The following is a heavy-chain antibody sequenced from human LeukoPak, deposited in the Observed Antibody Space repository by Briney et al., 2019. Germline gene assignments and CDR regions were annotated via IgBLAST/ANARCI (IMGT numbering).Heavy chain of an antibody. CDR2: IYYSGST. CDR1: GGSISSYY. J-gene: IGHJ4*02. Sequence: SETLSLTCTVSGGSISSYYWSWIRQPPGKGLEWIGYIYYSGSTNYNPSPKSRVTISVDTSKNQFSLKLSSVTAADTAVYYCARAYGDYEVDYWAREPWSPSPQ. V-gene: IGHV4-59*01. CDR3: ARAYGDYEVDY. D-gene: IGHD4-17*01.